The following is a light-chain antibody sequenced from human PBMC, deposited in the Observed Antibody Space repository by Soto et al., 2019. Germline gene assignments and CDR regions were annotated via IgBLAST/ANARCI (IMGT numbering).Light chain of an antibody. CDR3: QQYNKWPPYT. V-gene: IGKV3-15*01. CDR1: QSVGTN. Sequence: EIVMTQSPATLSLSPGERVTLSCRASQSVGTNLAWYQQKPGQAPRLLMYGASTRYTGIPARFSGSGSGTEFTLTISSLQSEDFAVYYCQQYNKWPPYTFGQGTKLEIK. J-gene: IGKJ2*01. CDR2: GAS.